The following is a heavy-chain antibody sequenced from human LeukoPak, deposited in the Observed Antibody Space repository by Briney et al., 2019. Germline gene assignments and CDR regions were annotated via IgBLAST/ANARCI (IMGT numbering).Heavy chain of an antibody. CDR1: GYSFTSYW. CDR3: ARLGIAAAGRMDV. D-gene: IGHD6-13*01. V-gene: IGHV5-10-1*01. CDR2: IDPSDSYT. J-gene: IGHJ6*02. Sequence: GESLKISCKGSGYSFTSYWIGWVGQLPGKGLEWRGRIDPSDSYTNYSPSFQGHVTISADKSISTAYLQWSSLKASDTAMYYCARLGIAAAGRMDVWGQGTTVTVSS.